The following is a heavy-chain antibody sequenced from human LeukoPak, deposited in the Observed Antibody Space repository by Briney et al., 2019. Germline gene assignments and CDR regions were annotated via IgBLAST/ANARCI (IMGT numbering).Heavy chain of an antibody. Sequence: GGSLRLSCGASGFTFSNYGMLWVRQAPGKGLEWVAFIRYDGSNKLYADSVKGRFTISRDNSKNTLYLHINSLRAEDTAVYYCVKDTPLDYWGQGTLVIVSS. J-gene: IGHJ4*02. CDR3: VKDTPLDY. V-gene: IGHV3-30*02. CDR2: IRYDGSNK. CDR1: GFTFSNYG.